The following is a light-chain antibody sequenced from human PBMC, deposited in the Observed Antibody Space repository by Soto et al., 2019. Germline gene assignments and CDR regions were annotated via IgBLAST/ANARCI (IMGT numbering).Light chain of an antibody. Sequence: EIVLTQSPATLSLSPGERATLSCRASQSVSSNLAWYQQKPGQAPRLLIYGASTRATGIPARFSGSGSGTDFTLTISRLEPEDFAVYYCQQYGSSSVTFGQGTKVDIK. CDR2: GAS. CDR1: QSVSSN. CDR3: QQYGSSSVT. V-gene: IGKV3-20*01. J-gene: IGKJ1*01.